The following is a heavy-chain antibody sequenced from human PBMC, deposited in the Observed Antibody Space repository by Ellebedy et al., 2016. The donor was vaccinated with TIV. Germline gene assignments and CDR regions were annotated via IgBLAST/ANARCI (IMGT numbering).Heavy chain of an antibody. D-gene: IGHD6-19*01. CDR1: GFTFSTYA. V-gene: IGHV3-23*01. Sequence: GGSLRLSXAASGFTFSTYAMGWVRQAPGKGLEWVSAISGTSGSIYYADSVKGRFTIFRDNSKNTLYLQMNSLRAEDTAIYYCTKGLVYVAGATSGVDHWGQGNLVSVSS. CDR3: TKGLVYVAGATSGVDH. CDR2: ISGTSGSI. J-gene: IGHJ4*02.